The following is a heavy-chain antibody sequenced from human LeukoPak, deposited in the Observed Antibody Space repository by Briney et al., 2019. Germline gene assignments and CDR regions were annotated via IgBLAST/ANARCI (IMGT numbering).Heavy chain of an antibody. D-gene: IGHD3-22*01. Sequence: GGSLRLSCAASGFTFSSYEMNWVRQAPGKGLEYVSAISSNGGSTYYANSVKGRFTISRDNSKNTLYLQMGSLRAEDMAVYYCARDQSYDSSGYLLNWGQGTLVTVSS. CDR3: ARDQSYDSSGYLLN. CDR1: GFTFSSYE. CDR2: ISSNGGST. J-gene: IGHJ4*02. V-gene: IGHV3-64*01.